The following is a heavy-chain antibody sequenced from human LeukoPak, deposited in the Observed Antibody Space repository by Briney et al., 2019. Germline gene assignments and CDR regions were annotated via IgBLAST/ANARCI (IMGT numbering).Heavy chain of an antibody. Sequence: GGSLRLSCAASGFTFSSYAMSWVRQAPGKGLEWVSGISGSGGSTYYADSVKGRFTISRDNSKNTLYLQMNSLRAEDTAVYYCAKMPVSYSSGWSVFDHWGQGTLVTVSS. CDR3: AKMPVSYSSGWSVFDH. V-gene: IGHV3-23*01. CDR2: ISGSGGST. CDR1: GFTFSSYA. J-gene: IGHJ4*02. D-gene: IGHD6-19*01.